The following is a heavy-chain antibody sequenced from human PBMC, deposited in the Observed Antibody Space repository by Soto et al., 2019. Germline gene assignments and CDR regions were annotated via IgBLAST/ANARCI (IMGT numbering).Heavy chain of an antibody. CDR1: GGSISSHY. J-gene: IGHJ6*02. D-gene: IGHD1-26*01. CDR3: ARDGREASGIDV. CDR2: IYYRGNT. V-gene: IGHV4-59*11. Sequence: QVQLEESGPGLVKPSETLSLTCTVSGGSISSHYWSWVRQAPGKGLEWIGWIYYRGNTFYNPSLKSRGTISGDTSNNQFSLKLDSVTPADTAVYYCARDGREASGIDVWGQGTAVTVSS.